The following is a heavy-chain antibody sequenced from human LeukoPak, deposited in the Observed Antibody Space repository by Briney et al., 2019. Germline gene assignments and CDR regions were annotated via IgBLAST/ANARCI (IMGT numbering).Heavy chain of an antibody. D-gene: IGHD6-13*01. V-gene: IGHV3-53*01. CDR1: GFTVSSNY. CDR3: ARSAAGIAAAGDNWFDP. CDR2: IYSGGST. Sequence: PGGPLRLSCAASGFTVSSNYMSWVRQAPGKGLEWVSVIYSGGSTYYADSVKGRFTISRDNSKNTLYLQMNSLRAEDTAVYYCARSAAGIAAAGDNWFDPWGQGTLVTVSS. J-gene: IGHJ5*02.